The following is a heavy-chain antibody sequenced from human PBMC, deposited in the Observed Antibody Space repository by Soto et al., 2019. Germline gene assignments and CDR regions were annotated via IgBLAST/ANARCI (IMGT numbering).Heavy chain of an antibody. CDR3: ARTPVGYYGSGSPYFDY. Sequence: NPSETLSLTCTVSGGSISSGDYYWSWIRQPPGKGLEWIGYIYYSGSTYYNPSLKSRVTISVDTSKNQFSLKLCSVTAADTAVYYCARTPVGYYGSGSPYFDYWGQGTLVTVPS. CDR2: IYYSGST. V-gene: IGHV4-30-4*01. J-gene: IGHJ4*02. CDR1: GGSISSGDYY. D-gene: IGHD3-10*01.